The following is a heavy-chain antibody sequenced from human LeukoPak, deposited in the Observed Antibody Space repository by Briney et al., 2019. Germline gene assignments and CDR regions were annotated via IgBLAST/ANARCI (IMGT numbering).Heavy chain of an antibody. CDR1: GFTFSTYP. D-gene: IGHD6-13*01. CDR2: ISGSGGST. CDR3: AKQWKLGIAAAGTFDY. Sequence: PGGSLRLSCAASGFTFSTYPMSWVRQAPGKGLEWVSAISGSGGSTYYADSVKGRFTISRDNSKNTLYLQMNSLRAEDTAVYYCAKQWKLGIAAAGTFDYWGQGTLVTVSS. V-gene: IGHV3-23*01. J-gene: IGHJ4*02.